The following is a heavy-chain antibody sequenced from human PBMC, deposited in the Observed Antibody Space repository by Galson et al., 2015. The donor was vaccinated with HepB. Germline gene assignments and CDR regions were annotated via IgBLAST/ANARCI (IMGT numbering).Heavy chain of an antibody. J-gene: IGHJ4*02. D-gene: IGHD3-22*01. CDR2: ISSSSSYT. CDR3: ARVGSGYYYLYYFDY. Sequence: SLRLSCAASGFTFSDYYMSWIRQAPGKGLEWVSYISSSSSYTNYADSVKGRFTISRDNAKNSLYLQMNSLRAEGTAVYYCARVGSGYYYLYYFDYWGQGTLVTVSS. CDR1: GFTFSDYY. V-gene: IGHV3-11*06.